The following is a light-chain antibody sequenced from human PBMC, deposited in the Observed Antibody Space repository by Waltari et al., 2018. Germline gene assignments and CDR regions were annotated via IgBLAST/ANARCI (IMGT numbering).Light chain of an antibody. J-gene: IGLJ2*01. CDR2: GNS. V-gene: IGLV1-40*01. CDR1: SSNIGAGYD. CDR3: QSYDSSLSEVV. Sequence: QSVLTQPPSVSGAPGQRVTISCTGSSSNIGAGYDVHWYQQLPGTAPKLLIYGNSNRPSGVPDRFSGSKSGTSASLASTGLQAEDEADYYCQSYDSSLSEVVFGGATKLTVL.